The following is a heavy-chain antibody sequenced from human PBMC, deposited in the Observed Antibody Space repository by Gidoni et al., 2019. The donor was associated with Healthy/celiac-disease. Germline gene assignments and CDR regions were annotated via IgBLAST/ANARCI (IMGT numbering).Heavy chain of an antibody. J-gene: IGHJ5*01. CDR2: IYSGGST. CDR1: GFTVSSNY. V-gene: IGHV3-66*02. CDR3: ARLQGGNWFDS. D-gene: IGHD3-16*01. Sequence: DVQLVESVGGLVQPGGSLRLSCAASGFTVSSNYMSWVRQAPGKGLEWVSIIYSGGSTYYADSVKGRFTISRDNSKNTLYLQMNSLRAEDTAVYYCARLQGGNWFDSWGQGTLVTVSS.